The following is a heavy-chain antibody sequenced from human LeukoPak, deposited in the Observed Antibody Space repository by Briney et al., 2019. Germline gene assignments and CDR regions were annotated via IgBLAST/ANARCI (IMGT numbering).Heavy chain of an antibody. Sequence: VASVKVSCKVSGYTLTELSMHWVRQAPGKGLEWMGGFDPEDGETIYAQKFQGRVTITEDTSTDTAYMELSSLRSEDTAVYYCATDRLKGSTRYWGQGTLVTVSS. V-gene: IGHV1-24*01. CDR2: FDPEDGET. J-gene: IGHJ4*02. CDR1: GYTLTELS. D-gene: IGHD6-25*01. CDR3: ATDRLKGSTRY.